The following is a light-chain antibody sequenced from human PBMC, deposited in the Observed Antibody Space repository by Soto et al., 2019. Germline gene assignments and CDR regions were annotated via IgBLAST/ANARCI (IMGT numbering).Light chain of an antibody. CDR2: AAS. V-gene: IGKV1-9*01. J-gene: IGKJ3*01. CDR1: QGISSY. Sequence: DIQLTQSPSFLSASVGDRVTITCRASQGISSYLAWYQQKPGTDPKLLLFAASTWPNGVPSRFSGSGSGTEFTLLLSSLQPEDFATYYCLHLNSYSPDTFGPGTQVDIK. CDR3: LHLNSYSPDT.